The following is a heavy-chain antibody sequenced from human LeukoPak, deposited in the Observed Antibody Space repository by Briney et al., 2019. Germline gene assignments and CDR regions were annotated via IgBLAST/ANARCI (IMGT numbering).Heavy chain of an antibody. Sequence: SETLSLTCTVSGASITTYYWSWVRQAPGKGLEWIGYLYYSGSTNYNPSLKSRVTMSVDTSKNQFSLKLSSVTAADTAVYYCAREYYDFWSGSYYFDYWGQGTLVTVSS. D-gene: IGHD3-3*01. CDR3: AREYYDFWSGSYYFDY. V-gene: IGHV4-59*12. J-gene: IGHJ4*02. CDR2: LYYSGST. CDR1: GASITTYY.